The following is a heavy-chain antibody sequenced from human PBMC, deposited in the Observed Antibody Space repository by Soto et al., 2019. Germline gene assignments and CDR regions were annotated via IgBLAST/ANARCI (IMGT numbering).Heavy chain of an antibody. CDR3: AIQDCTNDVCLEAAVTVGGALEY. CDR1: GFTFTKYW. J-gene: IGHJ4*02. Sequence: EVQLVESGGGLVQPGEALRLSCAASGFTFTKYWMHWVRLAPGKGLEWVAYISSDGTTTDYADSVKGLFTISRDNANNLLYLQMDSMRVEITAVYYCAIQDCTNDVCLEAAVTVGGALEYWGQGAQVTVSS. D-gene: IGHD2-8*01. CDR2: ISSDGTTT. V-gene: IGHV3-74*01.